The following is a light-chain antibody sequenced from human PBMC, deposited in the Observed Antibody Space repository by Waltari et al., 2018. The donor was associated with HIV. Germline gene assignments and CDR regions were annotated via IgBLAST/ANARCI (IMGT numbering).Light chain of an antibody. CDR1: SLRSCY. CDR2: GTN. J-gene: IGLJ1*01. CDR3: NSRDSSGIV. Sequence: SSELTQDPAVSVALRQTVRITCQGDSLRSCYASRYQQKPGEAPVVVIYGTNNRPSGIPYRFSVSSSGNTASLTLTGAQAEVEADDYGNSRDSSGIVVGTGTKVTVL. V-gene: IGLV3-19*01.